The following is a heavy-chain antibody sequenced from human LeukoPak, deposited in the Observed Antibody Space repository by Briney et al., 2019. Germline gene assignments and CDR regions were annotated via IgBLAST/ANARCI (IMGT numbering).Heavy chain of an antibody. V-gene: IGHV5-51*01. CDR2: IYPGDSDT. J-gene: IGHJ3*01. Sequence: GESLEISCEASGYTFSNQWIGWVRQMPGKGLERMGIIYPGDSDTRYSPSFQGQVTISVDKSVTTTYLQWHSLKASDTAMYYCARTGYHYGSGSHYAFDLWGQGTMVTVSS. CDR3: ARTGYHYGSGSHYAFDL. CDR1: GYTFSNQW. D-gene: IGHD3-10*01.